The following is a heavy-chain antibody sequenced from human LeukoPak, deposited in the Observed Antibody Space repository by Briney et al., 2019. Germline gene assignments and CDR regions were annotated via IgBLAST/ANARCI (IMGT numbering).Heavy chain of an antibody. CDR2: INSDGSSI. Sequence: GGSLRLSCAASGFTFSSYWMHWVRQAPGKGLVWVSRINSDGSSITYADSVKGRFTLSSDSSRNTVYFQLNNLRVEDTAIYYCAKASWVSSTDAVRWGQGTLVTVSS. CDR3: AKASWVSSTDAVR. D-gene: IGHD3-16*01. J-gene: IGHJ4*02. CDR1: GFTFSSYW. V-gene: IGHV3-74*03.